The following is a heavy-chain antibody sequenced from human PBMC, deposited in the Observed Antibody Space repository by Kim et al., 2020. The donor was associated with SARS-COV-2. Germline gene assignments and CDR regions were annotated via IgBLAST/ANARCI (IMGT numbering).Heavy chain of an antibody. D-gene: IGHD3-22*01. CDR2: MNPNSGNT. Sequence: ASVKVSCKASGYTFTSYDINWVRQATGQGLEWMGWMNPNSGNTGYAQKFQGRVTMTRNTSISTAYMELSSLRSEDTAVYYCARGAARTMIVVIYYGMDVWGQGTTVTVSS. V-gene: IGHV1-8*01. CDR3: ARGAARTMIVVIYYGMDV. CDR1: GYTFTSYD. J-gene: IGHJ6*02.